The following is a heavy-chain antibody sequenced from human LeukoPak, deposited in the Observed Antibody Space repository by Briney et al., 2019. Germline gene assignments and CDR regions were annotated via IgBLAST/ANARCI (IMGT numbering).Heavy chain of an antibody. V-gene: IGHV4-31*03. Sequence: SETLSLTCTVSGDSISSGGYFWSWIRQHPGKGLEWIGYIYYTGSTYFNPSLKSRVTISVDTSKNQFSLKLSSVTAADTAVYYCTRDGPRSSGYPDNWGQGALVTVSS. CDR3: TRDGPRSSGYPDN. CDR1: GDSISSGGYF. D-gene: IGHD3-22*01. CDR2: IYYTGST. J-gene: IGHJ4*02.